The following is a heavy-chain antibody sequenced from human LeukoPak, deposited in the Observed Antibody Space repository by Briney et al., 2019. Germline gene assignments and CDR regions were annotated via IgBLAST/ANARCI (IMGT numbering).Heavy chain of an antibody. CDR1: GYTFTGYY. V-gene: IGHV1-2*06. Sequence: GASVKVSCKASGYTFTGYYMHWVRQAPGQGLEWMGRINPNSGGTNYAQKFQGRVTMTRDTSISTAYMELSRLRSDDTAVYYCAREFHIAAAADDYWGQGTLVTVSS. CDR3: AREFHIAAAADDY. J-gene: IGHJ4*02. D-gene: IGHD6-13*01. CDR2: INPNSGGT.